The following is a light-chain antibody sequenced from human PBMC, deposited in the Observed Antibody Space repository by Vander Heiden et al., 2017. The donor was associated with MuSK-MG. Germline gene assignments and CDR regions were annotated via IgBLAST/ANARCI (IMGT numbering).Light chain of an antibody. CDR2: RDS. CDR1: NIGSKN. CDR3: QVWDSSSWV. V-gene: IGLV3-9*01. Sequence: SYELTQPLSVSVALGQTARITCGGNNIGSKNVHWYQQKSGQAPVLVIYRDSNRPSGIPERFSGSNSGNTATLTISRAQAGDEADYYCQVWDSSSWVFGGGTKLTVL. J-gene: IGLJ2*01.